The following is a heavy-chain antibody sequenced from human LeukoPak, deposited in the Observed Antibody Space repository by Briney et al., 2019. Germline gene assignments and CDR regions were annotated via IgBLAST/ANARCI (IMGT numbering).Heavy chain of an antibody. CDR2: ISGNGGST. CDR3: ARSPTGAGGGHYYYMDV. J-gene: IGHJ6*03. D-gene: IGHD3-16*01. CDR1: QFNFNKFG. Sequence: QSGGSLRLSCATSQFNFNKFGMTWVRQAPGKGLEWVSSISGNGGSTQYADSVQGRFAISRDNSKNTLYLQMNSLRAEDTAVYYCARSPTGAGGGHYYYMDVWGKGTTVTVSS. V-gene: IGHV3-23*01.